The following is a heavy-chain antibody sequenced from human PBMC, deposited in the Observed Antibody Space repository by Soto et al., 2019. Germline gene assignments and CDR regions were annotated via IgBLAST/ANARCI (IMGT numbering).Heavy chain of an antibody. V-gene: IGHV3-23*01. CDR1: GFTFSSCA. J-gene: IGHJ6*02. CDR2: IIDSGAST. CDR3: AKGRSYYYYYGVDV. Sequence: PGGSLRLSCAASGFTFSSCAMGWVRQAPGKGLEWVSDIIDSGASTYYADSVKGRFTISRDNSKSTLYLQMNSLRAEDTALYYCAKGRSYYYYYGVDVWVQGTTVTVSS.